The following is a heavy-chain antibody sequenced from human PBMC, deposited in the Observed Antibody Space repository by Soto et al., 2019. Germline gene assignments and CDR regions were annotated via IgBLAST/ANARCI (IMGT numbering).Heavy chain of an antibody. CDR2: INAGNGNT. V-gene: IGHV1-3*01. CDR1: GYTFTSYA. D-gene: IGHD1-26*01. CDR3: ARDLGMYYFDY. Sequence: ASVKVSCKASGYTFTSYAMHWVRQAPGQRLEWMGWINAGNGNTKYSQKFQGRVTITRDTSATTAYMQLSSLRSEDTAVYYCARDLGMYYFDYWGQGTLVTVSS. J-gene: IGHJ4*02.